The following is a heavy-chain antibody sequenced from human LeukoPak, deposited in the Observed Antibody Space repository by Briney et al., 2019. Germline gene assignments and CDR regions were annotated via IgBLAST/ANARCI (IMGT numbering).Heavy chain of an antibody. CDR1: GFTFSSYV. CDR2: ISYDGSNK. Sequence: PGGSLRLSCAASGFTFSSYVMHWVRQAPGKGLEWVAVISYDGSNKYYADSVKGRFTISRDNSKNTLYLQMNSLRAEDTAVYYCAKGPLFDYWGQGTLVTVSS. V-gene: IGHV3-30*18. CDR3: AKGPLFDY. J-gene: IGHJ4*02.